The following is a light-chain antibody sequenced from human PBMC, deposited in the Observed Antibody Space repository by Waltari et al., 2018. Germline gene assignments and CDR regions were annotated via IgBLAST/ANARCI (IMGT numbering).Light chain of an antibody. J-gene: IGLJ2*01. CDR3: ASWDDSMSVA. Sequence: QSVLTQPPSASGTPGQTVTISCSGTSSNIGANFVFWYQQLSGSAPRLIIYNNGRRPAGVPDRFSGSKSGTSGSLVISGIRAEDEADYICASWDDSMSVAFGGGTKLTVL. CDR2: NNG. V-gene: IGLV1-47*01. CDR1: SSNIGANF.